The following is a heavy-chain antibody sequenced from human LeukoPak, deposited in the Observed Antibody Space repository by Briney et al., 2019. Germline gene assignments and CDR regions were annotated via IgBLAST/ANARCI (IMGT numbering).Heavy chain of an antibody. CDR2: ISDDGNNK. Sequence: GGSRRSSLAAPGFTLGPYAMHWVGQAPGKGLGGVAVISDDGNNKYYADSVKGRFTISRDNSKNALYLQMNSLRVEDTAVYYCATQGIVATIWAQPPRYWGQGTLVTVSS. CDR1: GFTLGPYA. V-gene: IGHV3-30-3*01. D-gene: IGHD5-12*01. CDR3: ATQGIVATIWAQPPRY. J-gene: IGHJ4*02.